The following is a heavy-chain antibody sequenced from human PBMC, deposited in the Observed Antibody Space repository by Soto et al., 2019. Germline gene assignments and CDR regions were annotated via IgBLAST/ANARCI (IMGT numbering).Heavy chain of an antibody. J-gene: IGHJ6*02. V-gene: IGHV1-18*01. CDR1: GYTFTSYG. Sequence: QVQLVQSGAEVKKPGASVKVSCKASGYTFTSYGISWVRQAPGQGLEWMGWISAYNGNTNYAQKLQGRVTMTTDTSTRTADMELMRLRSDDTAVYCCARVGAFWIFGVVTVSSYYYGMDVWGQGTTVTVSS. CDR2: ISAYNGNT. D-gene: IGHD3-3*01. CDR3: ARVGAFWIFGVVTVSSYYYGMDV.